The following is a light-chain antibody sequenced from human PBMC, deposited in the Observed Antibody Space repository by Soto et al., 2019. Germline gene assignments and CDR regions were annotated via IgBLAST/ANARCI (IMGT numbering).Light chain of an antibody. V-gene: IGLV2-8*01. CDR1: TSDVGGYNY. J-gene: IGLJ2*01. CDR2: EDN. CDR3: GTWDNSLSTGWV. Sequence: QSALTQPPSASGSPGQSVTISCTGTTSDVGGYNYVSWYQQHPGKDPKLMIYEDNKRPSGIPDRFSGSKSGTSATLDITGLQTGDEADYYCGTWDNSLSTGWVFGGGTKLTVL.